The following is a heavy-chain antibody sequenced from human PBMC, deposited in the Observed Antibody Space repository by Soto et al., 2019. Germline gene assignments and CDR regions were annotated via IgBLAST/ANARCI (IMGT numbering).Heavy chain of an antibody. Sequence: GASVKVSCKASGYTFTGYYMHWVRQAPGQGLEWMGWINPNSGGTNYAQKFQGRVTMTRDTSISTAYMELSRLRSDDTAVYYCARVSCCTNGVCYLNWFEPWRQGTLVTVSS. CDR1: GYTFTGYY. D-gene: IGHD2-8*01. J-gene: IGHJ5*02. CDR3: ARVSCCTNGVCYLNWFEP. V-gene: IGHV1-2*02. CDR2: INPNSGGT.